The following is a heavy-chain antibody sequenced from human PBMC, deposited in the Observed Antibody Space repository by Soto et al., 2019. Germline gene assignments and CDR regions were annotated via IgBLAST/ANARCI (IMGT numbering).Heavy chain of an antibody. CDR1: GGTFSSYT. J-gene: IGHJ4*02. D-gene: IGHD1-26*01. CDR2: IIPILGIA. Sequence: QVQLVQSGAEVKKPGSSVKVSCKASGGTFSSYTISWVRQAPGQGLEWMGRIIPILGIANYAQKFQGRVTITADKSTSPAYMELSSLRSEDTAVYYCASPSGSYLDYFDYWGQGTLVTVSS. CDR3: ASPSGSYLDYFDY. V-gene: IGHV1-69*02.